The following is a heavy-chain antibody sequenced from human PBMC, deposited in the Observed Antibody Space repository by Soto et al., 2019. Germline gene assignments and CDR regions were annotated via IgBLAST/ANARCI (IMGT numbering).Heavy chain of an antibody. V-gene: IGHV3-23*01. D-gene: IGHD3-22*01. CDR1: GFTFSSYA. Sequence: VGSLRLSCAASGFTFSSYAVSWVRQAPGKGPEWISSISGSGSTIYYADSVKGRFTISRDNSKNTLYLQMSSLRAEDTAVYYCAKVFYYYDSSGYYYFDYWGQGTLVTVSS. J-gene: IGHJ4*02. CDR3: AKVFYYYDSSGYYYFDY. CDR2: ISGSGSTI.